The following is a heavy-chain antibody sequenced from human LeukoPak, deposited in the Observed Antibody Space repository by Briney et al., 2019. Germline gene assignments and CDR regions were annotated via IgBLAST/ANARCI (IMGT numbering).Heavy chain of an antibody. D-gene: IGHD3-10*01. V-gene: IGHV1-2*06. CDR2: INPNSGGT. CDR1: GYTFTGYY. Sequence: ASVKVSCKASGYTFTGYYMHWVRQAPGQGLEWMGRINPNSGGTNYAQKFQGRVTMTGGTSISTAYMELSRLRSDDTAVYYCCIMVRGANLLDYWGQGTLVTVSS. J-gene: IGHJ4*02. CDR3: CIMVRGANLLDY.